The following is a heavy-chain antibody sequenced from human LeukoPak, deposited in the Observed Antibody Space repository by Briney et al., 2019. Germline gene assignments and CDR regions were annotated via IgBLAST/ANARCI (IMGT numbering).Heavy chain of an antibody. CDR1: GFTCSSFG. V-gene: IGHV3-30*18. CDR3: AKDGLWFGDLTYFDY. D-gene: IGHD3-10*01. J-gene: IGHJ4*02. Sequence: GGSLRLSCAGSGFTCSSFGMHWVRQAPGKGLEWVAVISHDGSYEYYADSMKGRFTISRNTSKNTLYLQMNSLRAEDTAVYYCAKDGLWFGDLTYFDYWGQGVLVTVSS. CDR2: ISHDGSYE.